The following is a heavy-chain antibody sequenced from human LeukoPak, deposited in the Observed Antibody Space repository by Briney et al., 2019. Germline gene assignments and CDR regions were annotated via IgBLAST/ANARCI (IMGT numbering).Heavy chain of an antibody. CDR1: RITVSQSD. CDR3: AKDAKAGWGFYAAQN. Sequence: PGGALRLSCAVSRITVSQSDMSWVRHAPGGRLEWVSLIYTDGATHYADSVKGRFTISRDNSKHTLYLQMNSLRAEDTAVYYCAKDAKAGWGFYAAQNWGQGTLVTVSS. J-gene: IGHJ4*02. CDR2: IYTDGAT. V-gene: IGHV3-66*02. D-gene: IGHD6-19*01.